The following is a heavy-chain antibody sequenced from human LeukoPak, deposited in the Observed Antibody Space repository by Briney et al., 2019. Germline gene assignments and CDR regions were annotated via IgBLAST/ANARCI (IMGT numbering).Heavy chain of an antibody. D-gene: IGHD3-10*01. CDR3: ARGFSRGLYYYYGMDV. CDR1: GGSVSSGSFY. CDR2: IYYSGST. Sequence: SETLSLTCTVSGGSVSSGSFYWSWIRQPPGKGLEWIGYIYYSGSTNYNPSLKSRVTISVDTSKNQFSLKLSSVTAADTAVYYCARGFSRGLYYYYGMDVWGQGTTVTVSS. J-gene: IGHJ6*02. V-gene: IGHV4-61*01.